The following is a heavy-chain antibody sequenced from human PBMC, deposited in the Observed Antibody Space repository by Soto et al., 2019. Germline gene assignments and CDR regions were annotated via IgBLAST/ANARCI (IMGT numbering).Heavy chain of an antibody. J-gene: IGHJ4*02. V-gene: IGHV4-30-2*01. CDR3: ARVRQDLDFDY. CDR2: IYHSGST. Sequence: TLSLTCAVSGGSISSGGYSWSWIRQPPGKGLEWIGYIYHSGSTYYNPSLKSRVTISVDRSKNQFSLKLSSVTAADTAVYYCARVRQDLDFDYWGQGTLVTVSS. CDR1: GGSISSGGYS. D-gene: IGHD3-16*01.